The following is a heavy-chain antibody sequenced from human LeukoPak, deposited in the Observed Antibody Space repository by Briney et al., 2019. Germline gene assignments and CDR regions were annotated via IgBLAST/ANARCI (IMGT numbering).Heavy chain of an antibody. J-gene: IGHJ4*02. CDR3: AKLSCSSTSCYADY. D-gene: IGHD2-2*01. CDR1: GFTFGSYA. Sequence: PGGSLRLSCAASGFTFGSYAMSWVRQAPGKGLEWVSAISGSGGSTYYADSVKGRFTISRDNSKNTLYLQMNSLRAEDTAVYYCAKLSCSSTSCYADYWGQGTLVTVSS. CDR2: ISGSGGST. V-gene: IGHV3-23*01.